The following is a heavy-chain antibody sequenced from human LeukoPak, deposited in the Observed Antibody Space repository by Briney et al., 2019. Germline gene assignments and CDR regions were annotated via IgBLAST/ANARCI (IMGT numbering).Heavy chain of an antibody. CDR2: IHYSGST. Sequence: SETLSLTCTVSGGSISSYYWGWIRRPPGKGLEWIGSIHYSGSTYYNPSLKRRVTISVDTSKNQFSLKLSSVTAADTAVYYCARHPLTTFGGPRNWFDPWGQGTLVTVSS. J-gene: IGHJ5*02. CDR3: ARHPLTTFGGPRNWFDP. V-gene: IGHV4-39*01. D-gene: IGHD4-11*01. CDR1: GGSISSYY.